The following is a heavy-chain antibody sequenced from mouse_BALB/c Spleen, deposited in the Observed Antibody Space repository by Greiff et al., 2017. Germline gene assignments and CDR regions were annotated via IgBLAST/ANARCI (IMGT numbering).Heavy chain of an antibody. D-gene: IGHD2-4*01. J-gene: IGHJ3*01. CDR2: ISYSGST. CDR1: GYSITSDYA. CDR3: ARGKDDYEGFAY. V-gene: IGHV3-2*02. Sequence: EVHLVESGPGLVKPSQSLSLTCTVTGYSITSDYAWNWIRQFPGNKLEWMGYISYSGSTSYNPSLKSRISITRDTSKNQFFLQLNSVTTEDTATYYCARGKDDYEGFAYWGQGTLVTVSA.